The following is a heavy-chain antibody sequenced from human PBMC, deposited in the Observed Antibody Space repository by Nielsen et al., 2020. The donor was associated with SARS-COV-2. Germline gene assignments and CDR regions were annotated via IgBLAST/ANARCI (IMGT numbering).Heavy chain of an antibody. J-gene: IGHJ4*02. V-gene: IGHV3-33*05. Sequence: GESLKISCAASGFTFSSYGMHWVRQAPGKGLEWVAVISYDGSNKYYADSVKGRFTISRDNSKNTLYLQMNSLRAEDTAVYYCAKDLGVTMVREPPFDYWGQGTLVTVSS. CDR3: AKDLGVTMVREPPFDY. D-gene: IGHD3-10*01. CDR2: ISYDGSNK. CDR1: GFTFSSYG.